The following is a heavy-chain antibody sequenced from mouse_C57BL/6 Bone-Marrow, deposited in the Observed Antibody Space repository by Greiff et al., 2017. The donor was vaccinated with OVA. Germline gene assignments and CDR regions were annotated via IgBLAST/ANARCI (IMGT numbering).Heavy chain of an antibody. D-gene: IGHD2-5*01. CDR1: GYTFTDYE. Sequence: QVQLQQSGAELVRPGASVTLSCKASGYTFTDYEMHWVKQTPVHGLEWIGAIDPETGGTAYNQKFKGKAILTADKSSSTAYMELRSLTSEDSAVYYCTRRTYYSIYFDYWGQGTTLTVSS. J-gene: IGHJ2*01. CDR3: TRRTYYSIYFDY. V-gene: IGHV1-15*01. CDR2: IDPETGGT.